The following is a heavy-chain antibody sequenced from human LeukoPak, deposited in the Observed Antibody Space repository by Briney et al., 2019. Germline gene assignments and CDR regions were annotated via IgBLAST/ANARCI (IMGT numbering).Heavy chain of an antibody. D-gene: IGHD2-8*01. CDR1: GGTFSSYA. J-gene: IGHJ5*02. CDR2: IIPIFGTA. V-gene: IGHV1-69*05. CDR3: ARSYCTNGVCYANWFDP. Sequence: ASVKVSCKASGGTFSSYAISWVRQAPGQGLEWMGGIIPIFGTANYAQKFQGRVTITTDESTSTAYMELSSLRSEDTAVYYCARSYCTNGVCYANWFDPWGQGTLVTVSS.